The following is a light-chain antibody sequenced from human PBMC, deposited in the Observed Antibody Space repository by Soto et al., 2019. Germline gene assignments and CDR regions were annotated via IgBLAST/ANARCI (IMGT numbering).Light chain of an antibody. CDR1: QDIRKD. Sequence: IQMTHSRSSLSASVGSRFTITCRASQDIRKDLAWYQQKHGKAPQILIYGASTLQTGVASRFSGSGYATDVNLTISSLQTEDSAAYYCLQDYNYPFTFGQGTKVDIK. CDR2: GAS. CDR3: LQDYNYPFT. V-gene: IGKV1-6*01. J-gene: IGKJ2*01.